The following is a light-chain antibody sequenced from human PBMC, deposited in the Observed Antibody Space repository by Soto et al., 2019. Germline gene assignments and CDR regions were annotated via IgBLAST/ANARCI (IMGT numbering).Light chain of an antibody. CDR3: QQYGSSPPST. Sequence: EIVLTQSPGTLSLSPGERATLSCRVSQSVSSSYLAWYQQKPGQAPRLLIYGASSRATGIPDRFSGSGSGTDFTLTISRLEPEDFAVYYCQQYGSSPPSTFGQGTKLEI. V-gene: IGKV3-20*01. CDR1: QSVSSSY. J-gene: IGKJ2*01. CDR2: GAS.